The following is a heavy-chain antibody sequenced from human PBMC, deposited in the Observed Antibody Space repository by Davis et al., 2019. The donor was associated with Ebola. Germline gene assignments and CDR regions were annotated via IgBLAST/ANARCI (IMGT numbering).Heavy chain of an antibody. CDR3: AGLSSSSGLDY. CDR2: IYYSGST. Sequence: SETLSLTCTVSGGSISSYYWSWIRQPPGKGLEWIGYIYYSGSTNYNPSLKSRVTISVDTSKNQFSLKLSSVTAADTAVYYCAGLSSSSGLDYWGQGTQVIVSS. CDR1: GGSISSYY. D-gene: IGHD6-6*01. J-gene: IGHJ4*02. V-gene: IGHV4-59*08.